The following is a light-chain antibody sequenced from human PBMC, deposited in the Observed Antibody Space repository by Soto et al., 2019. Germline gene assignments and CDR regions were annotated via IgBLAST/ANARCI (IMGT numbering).Light chain of an antibody. CDR3: QQYGGSPAIT. CDR1: QSVSSSS. V-gene: IGKV3-20*01. CDR2: GAS. Sequence: EIVLTQSPGTLSLSPGERATLSCRASQSVSSSSLAWYQQKPGQSPRLLIYGASSRATGIPDRFSGSGSGTDFTLTINGLEPEDFAVYFCQQYGGSPAITFGQGTRLEI. J-gene: IGKJ5*01.